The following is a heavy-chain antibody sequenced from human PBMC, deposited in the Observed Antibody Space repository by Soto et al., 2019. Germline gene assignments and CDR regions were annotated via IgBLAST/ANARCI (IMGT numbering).Heavy chain of an antibody. Sequence: PSETLSLTCTVSGGSISSSSYYWGWIRQPPGKGLEWIGSIYYSGSTYYNPSLKSRVTISVDTSKSQFSLKLSSVTAADTAVYYCARAGSSWAYYYYYGMDVWGQGTTVTVSS. CDR2: IYYSGST. V-gene: IGHV4-39*01. J-gene: IGHJ6*02. CDR1: GGSISSSSYY. CDR3: ARAGSSWAYYYYYGMDV. D-gene: IGHD6-13*01.